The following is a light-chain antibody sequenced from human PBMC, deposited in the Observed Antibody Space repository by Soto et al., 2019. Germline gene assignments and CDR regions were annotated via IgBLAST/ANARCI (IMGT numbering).Light chain of an antibody. J-gene: IGLJ3*02. CDR1: SSNIGAGYD. V-gene: IGLV1-40*01. CDR3: QSYDSSLSASDWV. Sequence: QSVLTQPPSVSGAPGQRVTISCTGSSSNIGAGYDVHWYQQLPGTAPKLLIYTSNNRPSGVPGRFSGSKSGTSASLAITGLQAEDEADYYCQSYDSSLSASDWVFGGGTKLTVL. CDR2: TSN.